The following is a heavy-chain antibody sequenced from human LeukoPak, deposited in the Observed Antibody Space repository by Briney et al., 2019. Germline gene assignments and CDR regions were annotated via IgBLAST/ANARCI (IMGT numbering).Heavy chain of an antibody. V-gene: IGHV4-39*01. D-gene: IGHD3-10*01. J-gene: IGHJ4*02. Sequence: ASETLSLTCTVSGGSISSSSYYWGWIRQPPGKGLEWIGSIYYSGSTYYNPSLKSRVTISVDTSKNQFSLKLSSVTAADTAVYYCARTMVRGVLDYWGQGTLATVSS. CDR1: GGSISSSSYY. CDR3: ARTMVRGVLDY. CDR2: IYYSGST.